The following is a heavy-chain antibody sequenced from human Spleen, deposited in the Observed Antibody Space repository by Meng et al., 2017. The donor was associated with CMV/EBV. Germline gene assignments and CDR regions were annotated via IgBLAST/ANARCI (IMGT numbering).Heavy chain of an antibody. D-gene: IGHD3-10*01. CDR2: IHYSGST. CDR1: GSISNYY. V-gene: IGHV4-59*01. Sequence: GSISNYYWSWIRQPPGKGLEWIGYIHYSGSTKYTPSLTSRVIISVDTSKNQFSLSLKLSSVTAADTAVYYCARDSYYYGSGTYWFDPWGQGTLVTVSS. J-gene: IGHJ5*02. CDR3: ARDSYYYGSGTYWFDP.